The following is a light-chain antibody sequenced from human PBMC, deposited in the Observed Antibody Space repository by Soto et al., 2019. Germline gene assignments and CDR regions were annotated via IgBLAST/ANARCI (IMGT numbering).Light chain of an antibody. CDR1: NFNVKNNY. V-gene: IGLV1-47*01. CDR3: ASWDESLREPV. J-gene: IGLJ7*01. Sequence: QSVLTQPPSLSGTPGQRVTISCSGSNFNVKNNYVYWYQQFAGTAPKLLIDSNNRRTSGVPDRYSGYNSGSSASLAISGLRTEDEADYYSASWDESLREPVFGGGTQLTV. CDR2: SNN.